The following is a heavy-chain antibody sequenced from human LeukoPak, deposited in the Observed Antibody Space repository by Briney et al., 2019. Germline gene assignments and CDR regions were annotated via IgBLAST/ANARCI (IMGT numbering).Heavy chain of an antibody. CDR2: VSYSGST. Sequence: SETLSLTCIVSGGSIHGYHWSWIRQSPGKGLEWIGYVSYSGSTNYNPSLQSRVTISVDTSKNQFSLKLSSVTAADTAVYYCARRVLWFGSWGQGTLVTVSS. CDR3: ARRVLWFGS. CDR1: GGSIHGYH. J-gene: IGHJ5*01. V-gene: IGHV4-59*12. D-gene: IGHD2/OR15-2a*01.